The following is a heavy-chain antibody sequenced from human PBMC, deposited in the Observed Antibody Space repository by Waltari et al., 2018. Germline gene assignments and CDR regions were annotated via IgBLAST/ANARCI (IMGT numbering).Heavy chain of an antibody. D-gene: IGHD3-10*01. Sequence: QVQLQQWGAGLLKPSETLSLTCAVYGGSFSGYYWSWIRQPPGKGLEWIGEINHSGSTNYNPPLKSRVTISVDTSKNQFSLKLSSVTAADTAVYYCARAAHYGSGSYYSYFDYWGQGTLVTVSS. V-gene: IGHV4-34*01. CDR1: GGSFSGYY. J-gene: IGHJ4*02. CDR2: INHSGST. CDR3: ARAAHYGSGSYYSYFDY.